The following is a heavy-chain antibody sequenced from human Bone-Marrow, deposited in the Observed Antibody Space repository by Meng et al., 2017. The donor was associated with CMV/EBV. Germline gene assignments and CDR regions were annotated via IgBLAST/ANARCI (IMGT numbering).Heavy chain of an antibody. CDR2: IYSGGST. D-gene: IGHD5-18*01. Sequence: GGSLRLSCAASGFTVSSNYMSWVRQAPGKGLEWVSVIYSGGSTYYADSVKGRFTISRDNSKNTLYLQMNSLRAEDTAVYYCARVRGYSYGRALGYWGQGTLVTVSS. J-gene: IGHJ4*02. V-gene: IGHV3-66*02. CDR1: GFTVSSNY. CDR3: ARVRGYSYGRALGY.